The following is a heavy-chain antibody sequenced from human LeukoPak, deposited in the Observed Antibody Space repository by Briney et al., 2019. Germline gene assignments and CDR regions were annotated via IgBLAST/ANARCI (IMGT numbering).Heavy chain of an antibody. V-gene: IGHV3-30*18. J-gene: IGHJ2*01. D-gene: IGHD1-26*01. CDR3: AKDRTVGASYWYFDL. Sequence: GGSLRLSCAASGFTFSSYGMHWVRQAPGKGLEWVAVLSYDGSNKYYADSVKGRFTISRDNSKNTLYLQMNSLRAEDTAVYYCAKDRTVGASYWYFDLWGRGTLVTVSS. CDR1: GFTFSSYG. CDR2: LSYDGSNK.